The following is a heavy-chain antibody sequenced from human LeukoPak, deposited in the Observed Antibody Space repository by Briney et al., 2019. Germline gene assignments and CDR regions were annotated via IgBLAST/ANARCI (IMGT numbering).Heavy chain of an antibody. V-gene: IGHV3-21*01. Sequence: GGSLRLSCAASGFTFSSYSMNWVRQAQGKGLEWVSSISSSSSYIYYADSVKGRFTISRDNAKNSLYLQMNSLRAEGRAVYYCARDAEWELFDYWGQGTLVTVSS. J-gene: IGHJ4*02. D-gene: IGHD1-26*01. CDR1: GFTFSSYS. CDR2: ISSSSSYI. CDR3: ARDAEWELFDY.